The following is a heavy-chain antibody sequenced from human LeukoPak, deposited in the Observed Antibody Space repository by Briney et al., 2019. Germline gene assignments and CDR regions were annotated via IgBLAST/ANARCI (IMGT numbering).Heavy chain of an antibody. CDR2: IIPIFGIA. Sequence: RASVKVSCKASGGTFSSYAISWVRQAPGQGLEWMGRIIPIFGIANYAQKFQGRVTITADKSTSTAYMELSSLRSEDTAVYYCASPGIAAAGNYFDYWGQGTLVTVSS. D-gene: IGHD6-13*01. V-gene: IGHV1-69*04. CDR1: GGTFSSYA. CDR3: ASPGIAAAGNYFDY. J-gene: IGHJ4*02.